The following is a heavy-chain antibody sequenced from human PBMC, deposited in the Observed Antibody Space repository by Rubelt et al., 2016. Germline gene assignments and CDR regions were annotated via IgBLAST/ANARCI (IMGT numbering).Heavy chain of an antibody. CDR1: GFTFRNYA. Sequence: GGRLVQPGGSLRLSCAASGFTFRNYAMTWVRQASGKGLEWVANMNQDGSERYYVDSVKGRFTISRDNAKNSLYLQMNRLRAEDTAVYYCASGNRNWDFDYWGQGTLVTVSS. V-gene: IGHV3-7*01. CDR2: MNQDGSER. J-gene: IGHJ4*02. CDR3: ASGNRNWDFDY. D-gene: IGHD1-1*01.